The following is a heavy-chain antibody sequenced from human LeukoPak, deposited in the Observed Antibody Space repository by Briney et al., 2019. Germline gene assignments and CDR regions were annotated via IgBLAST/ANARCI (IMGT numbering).Heavy chain of an antibody. CDR1: GFTFSDYY. Sequence: GGSLRLSCAASGFTFSDYYMSWIRQAPGKGLDWVSYISSSGSTIYYADSVKGRFTISRDNAKNSLYLQMDSLRAEDTAVYYCARVSRDGYNSPDYWGQGTLVTVSS. J-gene: IGHJ4*02. CDR2: ISSSGSTI. CDR3: ARVSRDGYNSPDY. V-gene: IGHV3-11*01. D-gene: IGHD5-24*01.